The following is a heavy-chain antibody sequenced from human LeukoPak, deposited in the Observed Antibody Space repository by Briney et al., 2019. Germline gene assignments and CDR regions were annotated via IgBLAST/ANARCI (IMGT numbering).Heavy chain of an antibody. CDR3: ARAGRIAARRAGGNWFDP. CDR1: GYTFTSYA. J-gene: IGHJ5*02. V-gene: IGHV7-4-1*02. CDR2: INTNTGNP. D-gene: IGHD6-6*01. Sequence: ASVKVSCKASGYTFTSYAMNWVRQAPGQGLEWMGWINTNTGNPTYAQGFTGRFVFSLDTSVSTAYLQISSLKAEDTAVYYCARAGRIAARRAGGNWFDPWGQGTLVTVSS.